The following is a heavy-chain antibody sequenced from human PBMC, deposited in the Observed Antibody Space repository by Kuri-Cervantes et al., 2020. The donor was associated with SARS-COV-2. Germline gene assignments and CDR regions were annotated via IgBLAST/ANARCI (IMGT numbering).Heavy chain of an antibody. CDR3: ARDGIVVVPAAIWAEGYFDL. D-gene: IGHD2-2*02. J-gene: IGHJ2*01. V-gene: IGHV3-73*01. CDR2: VRGKANNYAT. CDR1: GFLFSASA. Sequence: GESLKISCEASGFLFSASAIHWVRQGSGKGLEWVGRVRGKANNYATAYAASVKGRFTISRDDSKNMAYLQMNSLRAEDTAVYYCARDGIVVVPAAIWAEGYFDLWGRGTLVTVSS.